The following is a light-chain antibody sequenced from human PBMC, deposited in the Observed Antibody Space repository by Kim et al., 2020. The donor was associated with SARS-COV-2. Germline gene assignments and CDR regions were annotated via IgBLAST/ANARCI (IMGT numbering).Light chain of an antibody. J-gene: IGKJ5*01. V-gene: IGKV1-9*01. CDR2: TTS. CDR3: QQLYRYPIT. Sequence: IQLTQSPSSLSASVGDRVTITCRASQGISSYLAWYQQKPGKAPKLLIYTTSTLQSGVPSRFSGSGSGTDFTLTISSLQPEDFATYYCQQLYRYPITFGQGTRREIK. CDR1: QGISSY.